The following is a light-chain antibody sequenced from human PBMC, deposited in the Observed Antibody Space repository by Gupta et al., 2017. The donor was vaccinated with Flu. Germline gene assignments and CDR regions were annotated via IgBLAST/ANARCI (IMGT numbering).Light chain of an antibody. Sequence: EIVMTQSPATLSVSPGERATLSCRASQSVSSNLAWYQQKPGQAPRLLIYGASTRATGIPARFSGSGSGAEFTLTISSLQSEDFAVYYCQQYKNWPHWTFGQGTKVEIK. J-gene: IGKJ1*01. CDR2: GAS. CDR3: QQYKNWPHWT. CDR1: QSVSSN. V-gene: IGKV3-15*01.